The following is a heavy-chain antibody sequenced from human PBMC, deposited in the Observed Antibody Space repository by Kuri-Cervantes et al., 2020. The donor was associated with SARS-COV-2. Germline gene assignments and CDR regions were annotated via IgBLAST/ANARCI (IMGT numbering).Heavy chain of an antibody. Sequence: SVKVSCKASGGTFSSYAISWVRQAPGQGLEWMGGIIPIFGTANYAQKFQGRVTITADESTSTAYMELSGLRSEDTAVYYCAREREYLSIADVEPFDIWGQGTTVTVSS. V-gene: IGHV1-69*13. D-gene: IGHD6-6*01. J-gene: IGHJ3*02. CDR2: IIPIFGTA. CDR1: GGTFSSYA. CDR3: AREREYLSIADVEPFDI.